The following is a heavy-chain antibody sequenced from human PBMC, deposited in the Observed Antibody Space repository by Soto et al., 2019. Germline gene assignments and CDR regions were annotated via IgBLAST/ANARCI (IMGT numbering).Heavy chain of an antibody. CDR1: GFTFSSYA. V-gene: IGHV3-23*01. CDR3: AKLRSSSQPEDVDTAMGSRAWIDY. CDR2: ISGSGGST. J-gene: IGHJ4*02. D-gene: IGHD5-18*01. Sequence: GGSLRLSCAASGFTFSSYAMSWVRQAPGKGLEWVSAISGSGGSTYYADSVKGRFTISRDNSKNTLYLQMNSLRAEDTAVYYCAKLRSSSQPEDVDTAMGSRAWIDYWGQGTLVTVSS.